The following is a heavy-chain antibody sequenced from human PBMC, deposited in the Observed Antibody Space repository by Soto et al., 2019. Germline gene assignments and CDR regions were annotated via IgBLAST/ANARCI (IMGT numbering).Heavy chain of an antibody. V-gene: IGHV2-70*01. CDR2: IDWDDDK. Sequence: SGPTLVNPTQTLTLTCTFSGFSLSTSGMCVSWIRQPPGKALEWLALIDWDDDKYYSTSLKTRLTISKDTSKNQVVLTMTNMDPVDTATYYCARIRYYYDSSGYYLFDYWGRGTLVTVSS. J-gene: IGHJ4*02. CDR1: GFSLSTSGMC. D-gene: IGHD3-22*01. CDR3: ARIRYYYDSSGYYLFDY.